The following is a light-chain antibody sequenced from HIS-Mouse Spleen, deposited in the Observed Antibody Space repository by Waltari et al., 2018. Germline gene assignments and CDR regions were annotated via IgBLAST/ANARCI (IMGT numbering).Light chain of an antibody. CDR1: SSDVGGYNY. CDR3: SSYTSSSTLVV. Sequence: QSALTQPASVSGSPGQSITISCTGTSSDVGGYNYVPWYQPHPGKAPQLMLYEVSNRPSGVSDRFSGSKSGNTASLTISWLQAEYEADYYCSSYTSSSTLVVFGGGTKLTVL. V-gene: IGLV2-14*01. J-gene: IGLJ2*01. CDR2: EVS.